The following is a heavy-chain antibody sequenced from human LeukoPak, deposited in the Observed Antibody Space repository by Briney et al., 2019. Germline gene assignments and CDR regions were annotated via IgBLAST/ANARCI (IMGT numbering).Heavy chain of an antibody. CDR1: GFSFSNYW. CDR3: ARDGELGSPADAFDI. V-gene: IGHV3-7*01. D-gene: IGHD1-26*01. CDR2: IKQDGSEK. Sequence: GGALRLSCAASGFSFSNYWMNWVRQAPGQGLEGVANIKQDGSEKYYADSVKGRFTISRDNAKRALYLQMNSLRAEDTAVYYCARDGELGSPADAFDIWGQGTMVTVSS. J-gene: IGHJ3*02.